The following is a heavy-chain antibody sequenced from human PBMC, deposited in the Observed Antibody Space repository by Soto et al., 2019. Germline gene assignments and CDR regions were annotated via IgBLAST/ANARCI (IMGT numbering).Heavy chain of an antibody. D-gene: IGHD6-6*01. CDR2: ISGSGGST. Sequence: GGSLRLSCAASGFTFSSYAMSWVRQAPGKGLEWVSAISGSGGSTYYADSVKGRFTISRDNSKNTLYLQMNSLRAEDTAVYYCAKNIAPYSSSAANYYYCGMDVWGQGTTVTVSS. V-gene: IGHV3-23*01. CDR3: AKNIAPYSSSAANYYYCGMDV. CDR1: GFTFSSYA. J-gene: IGHJ6*02.